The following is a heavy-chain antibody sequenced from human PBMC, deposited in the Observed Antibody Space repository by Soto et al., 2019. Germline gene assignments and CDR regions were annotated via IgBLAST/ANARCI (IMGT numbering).Heavy chain of an antibody. CDR3: GRALTSGSFIIAAAGSPPGY. D-gene: IGHD6-13*01. CDR1: GGSFSGYY. J-gene: IGHJ4*02. CDR2: INHSGST. V-gene: IGHV4-34*01. Sequence: SETLSLTCAVYGGSFSGYYWSWVRQPPGKGLEWIGEINHSGSTNYNPSLKSRVTISVDTSKNQFSLKLSSVTAADTAVYYCGRALTSGSFIIAAAGSPPGYWGQGTLVPVSS.